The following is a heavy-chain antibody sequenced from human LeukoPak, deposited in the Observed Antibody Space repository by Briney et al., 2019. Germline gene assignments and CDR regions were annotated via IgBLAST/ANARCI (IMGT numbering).Heavy chain of an antibody. CDR2: IYYSGST. CDR1: GDSMSSFY. J-gene: IGHJ4*02. CDR3: ARGVVAVAGRLFDY. D-gene: IGHD6-19*01. Sequence: SETPSLTCTVSGDSMSSFYWSWIRQPPGKGLEWIGYIYYSGSTNYNPSLKSRVTISIDTSKNQFSLKLNALTAADTAVYYCARGVVAVAGRLFDYWGQGTLVTVSS. V-gene: IGHV4-59*01.